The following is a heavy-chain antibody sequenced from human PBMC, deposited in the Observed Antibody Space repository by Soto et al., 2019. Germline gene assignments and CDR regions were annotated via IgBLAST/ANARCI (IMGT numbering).Heavy chain of an antibody. D-gene: IGHD2-15*01. CDR1: GFTFNDHY. Sequence: EVQVVESGGGLVQPGGSLRLSCATSGFTFNDHYLDWVRQAPGKGLEWVGRTRNGANDYTTEYAASVKGRFTISRDESKNSLYLQMNSLKTEDTAVYYSVVEVYCSGSRCFESDHWGQGTLVIVSS. J-gene: IGHJ4*02. V-gene: IGHV3-72*01. CDR3: VVEVYCSGSRCFESDH. CDR2: TRNGANDYTT.